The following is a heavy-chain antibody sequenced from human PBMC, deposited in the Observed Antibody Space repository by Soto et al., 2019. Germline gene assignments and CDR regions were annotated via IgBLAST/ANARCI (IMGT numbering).Heavy chain of an antibody. CDR1: GGSISSYY. CDR3: ARSLGDFWSGYYTHFDY. J-gene: IGHJ4*02. CDR2: IYYSGST. D-gene: IGHD3-3*01. Sequence: SETLSLTCTVSGGSISSYYWSWIRQPPGKGLEWIGYIYYSGSTNYNPSLKSRVTISVDTSKNQFSLKLSSVTAADTAVYYCARSLGDFWSGYYTHFDYWGQGTLVTGS. V-gene: IGHV4-59*01.